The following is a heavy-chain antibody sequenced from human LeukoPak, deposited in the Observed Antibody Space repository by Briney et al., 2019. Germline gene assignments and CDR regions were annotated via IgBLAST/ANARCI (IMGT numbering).Heavy chain of an antibody. CDR1: GFIFSSYA. J-gene: IGHJ4*02. D-gene: IGHD6-6*01. Sequence: GGSLRLSCAASGFIFSSYAMSWVRQAPGKGLEWVSGITGSGGGTYYADSVKGRFTISRDSSSSTLFLQMKSLRAEDTATYYCAKEVAAGRKGIDYWGQGILVTVSS. CDR3: AKEVAAGRKGIDY. CDR2: ITGSGGGT. V-gene: IGHV3-23*01.